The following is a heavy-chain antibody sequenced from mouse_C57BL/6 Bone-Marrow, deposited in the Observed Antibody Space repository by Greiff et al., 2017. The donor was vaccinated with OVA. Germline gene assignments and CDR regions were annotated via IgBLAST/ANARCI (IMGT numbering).Heavy chain of an antibody. V-gene: IGHV5-15*01. CDR2: ISNLAYSI. CDR1: GFTFSDYG. Sequence: EVKLQESGGGLVQPGGSLKLSCAASGFTFSDYGMAWVRQAPRKGPGWVAFISNLAYSIYYADTVTGRFTISRENAKNTLYLEMSSLRSEDTAMYYCARFSIYYYGSDAMDYWGQGTSVTVSS. D-gene: IGHD1-1*01. CDR3: ARFSIYYYGSDAMDY. J-gene: IGHJ4*01.